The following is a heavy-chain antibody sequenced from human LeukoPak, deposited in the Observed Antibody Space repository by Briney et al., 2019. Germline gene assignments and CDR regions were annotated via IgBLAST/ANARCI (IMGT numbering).Heavy chain of an antibody. D-gene: IGHD5-18*01. Sequence: GGSLRLSCAASGFTFSGYGMHWVRQAPDKGLEWVAVIWYDGNNKYYADSVKGRFTISRDNSKNTLYLQMNSLRVGDTAVYYCAKDWGYTTMVSYYFDYWGQGALVTVSS. CDR1: GFTFSGYG. CDR2: IWYDGNNK. CDR3: AKDWGYTTMVSYYFDY. V-gene: IGHV3-33*06. J-gene: IGHJ4*02.